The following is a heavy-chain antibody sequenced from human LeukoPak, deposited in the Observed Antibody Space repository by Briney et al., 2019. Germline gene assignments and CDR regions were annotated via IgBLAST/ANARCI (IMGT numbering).Heavy chain of an antibody. J-gene: IGHJ4*02. V-gene: IGHV3-53*01. D-gene: IGHD4-17*01. CDR1: GFTVSSNY. CDR2: IYSGGST. Sequence: LVESGGGVVQPGGSLRLSCAASGFTVSSNYMNWVRQAPGKGLQWVSVIYSGGSTYYADSVKGRFTISRDNSKNTLFLQMNSLRAEDTAVYYCAREAVTRNYFDYWGQGTLVTVSS. CDR3: AREAVTRNYFDY.